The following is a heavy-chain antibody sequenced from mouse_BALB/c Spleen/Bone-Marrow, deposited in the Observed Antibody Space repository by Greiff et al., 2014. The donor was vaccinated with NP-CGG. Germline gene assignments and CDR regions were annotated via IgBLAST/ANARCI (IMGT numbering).Heavy chain of an antibody. CDR1: GFNIKDTY. D-gene: IGHD1-1*01. CDR2: IDPANGNT. Sequence: EVKLQESGAELVKPGASVKLSCTASGFNIKDTYMHWVKQRPEQGLEWIGRIDPANGNTKYDPKFQGKATITADTSSNTAYLQLSGLTSEDTAVYYCAAYYYGSSQFAYWGQGTLVTVSA. V-gene: IGHV14-3*02. CDR3: AAYYYGSSQFAY. J-gene: IGHJ3*01.